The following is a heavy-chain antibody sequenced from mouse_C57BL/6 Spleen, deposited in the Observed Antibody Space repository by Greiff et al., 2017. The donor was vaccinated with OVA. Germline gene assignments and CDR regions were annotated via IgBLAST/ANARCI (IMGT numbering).Heavy chain of an antibody. CDR2: ISDGGSYT. J-gene: IGHJ4*01. CDR3: ARRWDDAMDY. Sequence: EVMLVESGGGLVKPGGSLKLSCAASGFTFSSYAMSWVRQTPEKRLEWVATISDGGSYTYYPDNVKGRFTISRDNAKNNLYLQMSHLKSEDTAMYYCARRWDDAMDYWGQGTSVTVSS. CDR1: GFTFSSYA. D-gene: IGHD4-1*01. V-gene: IGHV5-4*03.